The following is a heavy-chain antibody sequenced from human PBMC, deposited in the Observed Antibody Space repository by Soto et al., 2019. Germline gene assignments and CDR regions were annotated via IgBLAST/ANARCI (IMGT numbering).Heavy chain of an antibody. J-gene: IGHJ4*02. V-gene: IGHV4-4*02. CDR3: ARGTGVVVTDVFDS. CDR1: GDSISSSYW. CDR2: IYHSDNT. D-gene: IGHD3-3*01. Sequence: HVQLQESGPGLVKPSGTLSLTCAVSGDSISSSYWWNWVRQSPEKGLEWIGEIYHSDNTNYNPSLKSRVNMSIDKSKNQFSLNLSSVTAADTAVYYCARGTGVVVTDVFDSWGQGTLVTVSS.